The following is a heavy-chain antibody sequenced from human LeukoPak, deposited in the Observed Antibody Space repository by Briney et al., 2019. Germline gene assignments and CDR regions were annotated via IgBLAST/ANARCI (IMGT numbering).Heavy chain of an antibody. J-gene: IGHJ4*02. CDR1: GFTSSSYW. V-gene: IGHV3-74*01. Sequence: GGSLRLSCAASGFTSSSYWMHWVRQAPGKGLVWVSRINSDGSSTSYADSVKGRFTISRDNAKNTLYLQMNSLRAEDTAVYYCANSYYDFWSGYYEYFDYWGQGTLVTVSS. CDR2: INSDGSST. D-gene: IGHD3-3*01. CDR3: ANSYYDFWSGYYEYFDY.